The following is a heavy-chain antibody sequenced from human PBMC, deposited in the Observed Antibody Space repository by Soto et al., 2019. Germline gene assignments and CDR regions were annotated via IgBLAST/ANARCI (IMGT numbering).Heavy chain of an antibody. Sequence: PGGSLRLSCAASGFTFSSYSMNWVRQAPGKGLEWVSSISSSSSYIYYADSVKGRFTISRDNAKNSLYLQMNSLRAEDTAVYYCARWGERMPVPAATDFDYWGQGTLVTVSS. CDR1: GFTFSSYS. J-gene: IGHJ4*02. V-gene: IGHV3-21*01. CDR3: ARWGERMPVPAATDFDY. CDR2: ISSSSSYI. D-gene: IGHD2-2*01.